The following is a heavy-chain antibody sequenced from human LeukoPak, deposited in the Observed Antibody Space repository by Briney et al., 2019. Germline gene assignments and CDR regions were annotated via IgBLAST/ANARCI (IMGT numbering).Heavy chain of an antibody. CDR2: IATNGGSI. Sequence: GVSLRLSCSASGFTFSSFGMHWVRQAPGKGLEYVSSIATNGGSIVYADSVRGRFTISRDNSKNALYLQMSSLRPEDTAVYFCVKASEYYDYWGQGTLVTVSS. CDR3: VKASEYYDY. CDR1: GFTFSSFG. V-gene: IGHV3-64D*06. D-gene: IGHD3-10*01. J-gene: IGHJ4*02.